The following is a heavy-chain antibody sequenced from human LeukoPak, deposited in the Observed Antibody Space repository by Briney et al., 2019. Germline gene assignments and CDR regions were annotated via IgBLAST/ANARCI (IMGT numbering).Heavy chain of an antibody. CDR3: ARDLTGWGESSGYSDY. V-gene: IGHV3-30*01. Sequence: GGSLRLSCAASGFTFSSYAMHWVRQAPGKGLEGVALISYDGTNKFYEDSVKGRFTISRDNSKNTLFLQVNSLRAEDTAVYYCARDLTGWGESSGYSDYWGQGTLVTVSS. CDR2: ISYDGTNK. J-gene: IGHJ4*02. CDR1: GFTFSSYA. D-gene: IGHD3-22*01.